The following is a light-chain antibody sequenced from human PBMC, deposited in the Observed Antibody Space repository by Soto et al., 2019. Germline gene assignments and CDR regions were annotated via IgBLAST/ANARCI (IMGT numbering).Light chain of an antibody. Sequence: IVLTQSPATLSLSPGERATLSCRARPTVSTYLSWYQRKPGQAPTLLIYGAAKRATGIPARFSGSGSGTDFTLTISSLEPEDSAVYYCHQRYKWRTVGGGTNVDI. CDR2: GAA. CDR1: PTVSTY. V-gene: IGKV3-11*01. J-gene: IGKJ4*01. CDR3: HQRYKWRT.